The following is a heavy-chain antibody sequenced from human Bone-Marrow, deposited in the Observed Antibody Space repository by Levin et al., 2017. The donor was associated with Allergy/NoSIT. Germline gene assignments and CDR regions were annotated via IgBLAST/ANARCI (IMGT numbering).Heavy chain of an antibody. D-gene: IGHD5-24*01. CDR3: ARDPRAHKNAFDI. J-gene: IGHJ3*02. Sequence: SCAASGLTVSANYMSWVRQAPGRGLEWVSALYSDGRTFYADSVKDRFTISRDNSKNTLYLQMNSLRAEDTAVYYCARDPRAHKNAFDIWGQGTMVTVSS. CDR1: GLTVSANY. CDR2: LYSDGRT. V-gene: IGHV3-66*01.